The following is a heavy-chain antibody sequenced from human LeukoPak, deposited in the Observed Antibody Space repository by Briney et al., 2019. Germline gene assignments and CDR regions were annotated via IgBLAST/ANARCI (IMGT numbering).Heavy chain of an antibody. J-gene: IGHJ3*02. CDR3: ARVTHEGPKAAAFDI. D-gene: IGHD2-15*01. V-gene: IGHV3-33*08. Sequence: GGSLRLSCAASGFTFSSYGMHWVRQAPGKGLEWVAVIWYDESNRYHTDSVKGRFTISRDNSKNTLYLLMNSLRAEDTAVYYCARVTHEGPKAAAFDIWGQGTMVTVSS. CDR1: GFTFSSYG. CDR2: IWYDESNR.